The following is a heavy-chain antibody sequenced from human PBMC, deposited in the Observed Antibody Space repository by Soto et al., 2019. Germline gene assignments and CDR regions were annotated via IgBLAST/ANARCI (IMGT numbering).Heavy chain of an antibody. CDR2: IVVGNGNT. D-gene: IGHD1-26*01. V-gene: IGHV1-58*02. J-gene: IGHJ6*02. CDR1: GFDFGSFG. CDR3: ATDRPDSARGWPA. Sequence: QMQLVQSGPEVKKPGTSVRVSCKASGFDFGSFGMQWVRQAHGQGLEWIGWIVVGNGNTNYAPQCRGRVTMTRDRSTRTTYIDLYKLRSEDTAVYFCATDRPDSARGWPAWGQGTSVTVSS.